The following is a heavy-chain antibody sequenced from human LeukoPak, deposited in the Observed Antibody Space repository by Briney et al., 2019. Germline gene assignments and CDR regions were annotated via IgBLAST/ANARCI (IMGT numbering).Heavy chain of an antibody. CDR2: INHSGGT. D-gene: IGHD3-22*01. CDR3: ARVRYYYDSSGYYYLFDY. Sequence: PSETLSLTCAVYGGSFSGYYWSWIRQPPGKGLEWIGEINHSGGTNYNPSLKSRVTISVDTSKNQFSLKLSSVTAADTAVYYCARVRYYYDSSGYYYLFDYWGQGTLVTVSS. V-gene: IGHV4-34*01. CDR1: GGSFSGYY. J-gene: IGHJ4*02.